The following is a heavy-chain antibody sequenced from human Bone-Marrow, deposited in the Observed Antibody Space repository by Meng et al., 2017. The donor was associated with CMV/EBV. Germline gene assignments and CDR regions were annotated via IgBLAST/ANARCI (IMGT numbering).Heavy chain of an antibody. CDR2: ISYDGSNK. Sequence: LRLSCAASGFTFSSYGIHWVRQAPGKGLEWVAVISYDGSNKYYADSVKGRFTISRDNSKNTLYLQMNSLRAEDTAVYYCARGFPPTGTIFDYWGQGTLVTVSS. CDR3: ARGFPPTGTIFDY. CDR1: GFTFSSYG. J-gene: IGHJ4*02. D-gene: IGHD1-1*01. V-gene: IGHV3-30*19.